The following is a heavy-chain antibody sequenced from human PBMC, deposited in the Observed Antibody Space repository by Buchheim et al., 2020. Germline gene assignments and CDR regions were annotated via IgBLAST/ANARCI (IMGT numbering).Heavy chain of an antibody. CDR1: GFTFSSYA. CDR3: AREAGSYSPLDY. CDR2: ISYDGNNK. Sequence: QVQLVESGGGVVQPARSLRLSCAASGFTFSSYAMHWVRQAPGKGLEWVAVISYDGNNKKYADSVKGRFTISRDNSKNTLSLQMNSLRAEDTAVYYCAREAGSYSPLDYWGQGTL. V-gene: IGHV3-30*04. D-gene: IGHD3-10*01. J-gene: IGHJ4*02.